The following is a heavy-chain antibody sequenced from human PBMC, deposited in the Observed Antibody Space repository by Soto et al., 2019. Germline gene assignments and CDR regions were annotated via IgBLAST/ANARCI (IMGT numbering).Heavy chain of an antibody. V-gene: IGHV4-59*11. Sequence: QVQLQESGPGLVKPSETLSLTCTVSGGSISPHYWSWIRQPPGKGLEWIGYIYYSGSTTYNPSLKSRVPMSKNTAKNQFSLKVTSVTAADTAVYYCARDQYYGGADHWGQGALVTVSS. CDR3: ARDQYYGGADH. J-gene: IGHJ5*02. CDR2: IYYSGST. CDR1: GGSISPHY. D-gene: IGHD3-10*01.